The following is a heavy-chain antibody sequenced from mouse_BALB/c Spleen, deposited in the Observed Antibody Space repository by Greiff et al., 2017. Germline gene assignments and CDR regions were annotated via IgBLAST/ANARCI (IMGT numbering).Heavy chain of an antibody. J-gene: IGHJ4*01. V-gene: IGHV1-26*01. D-gene: IGHD4-1*01. CDR3: ARSGDWADPYYAMDY. CDR1: GYTFTDYY. Sequence: EVQLQESGPELVKPGASVKMSCKASGYTFTDYYMKWVKQSHGKSLEWIGDINPNNGDTFYNQKFKGKATLTVDKSSSTAYMQLNSLTSEDSAVYYCARSGDWADPYYAMDYWGQGTSVTVSS. CDR2: INPNNGDT.